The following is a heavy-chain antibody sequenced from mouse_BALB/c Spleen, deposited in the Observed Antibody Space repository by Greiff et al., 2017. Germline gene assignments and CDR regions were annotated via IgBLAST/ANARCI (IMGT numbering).Heavy chain of an antibody. Sequence: DVKLVESGGGLVQPGGSLRLSCATSGFTFTDYYMSWVRQPPGKALEWLGFIRNKANGYTTEYSASVKGRFTISRDNSQSILYLQMNTLRAEDSATYYCARDITTVVAYYLDYWGQGTTLTVSS. V-gene: IGHV7-3*02. D-gene: IGHD1-1*01. J-gene: IGHJ2*01. CDR3: ARDITTVVAYYLDY. CDR1: GFTFTDYY. CDR2: IRNKANGYTT.